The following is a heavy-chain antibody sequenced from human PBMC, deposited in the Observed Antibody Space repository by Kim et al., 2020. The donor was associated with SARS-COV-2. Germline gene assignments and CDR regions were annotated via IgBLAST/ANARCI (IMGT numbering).Heavy chain of an antibody. J-gene: IGHJ4*02. CDR1: GLTFSSYA. V-gene: IGHV3-23*01. CDR2: VSASGGSA. Sequence: GGSLRLSCAASGLTFSSYAMSWVRQAPGKGLEWVSVVSASGGSAYYADSVKGRFTISRDNSKNTLFLQMNNLRAEDTAVYYCAKDRGVAYWGQGTLVTVSS. CDR3: AKDRGVAY.